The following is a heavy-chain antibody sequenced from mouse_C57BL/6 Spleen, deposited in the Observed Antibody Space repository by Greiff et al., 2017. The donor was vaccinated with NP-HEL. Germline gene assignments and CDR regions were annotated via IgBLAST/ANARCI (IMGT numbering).Heavy chain of an antibody. J-gene: IGHJ4*01. D-gene: IGHD2-4*01. CDR2: IYPENGDT. V-gene: IGHV14-4*01. CDR1: GFNIKDDY. CDR3: TSPNDYDYAMDY. Sequence: VQLQQSGAELVRPGASVKLSCTASGFNIKDDYMHWVKQRPEQGLEWIGWIYPENGDTEYASKFQGKATITADTSSNTAYLQLSSLTSEDTAVYYCTSPNDYDYAMDYWGQGTSVTVSS.